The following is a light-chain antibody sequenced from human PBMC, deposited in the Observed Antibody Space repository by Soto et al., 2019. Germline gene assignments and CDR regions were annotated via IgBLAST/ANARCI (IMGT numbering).Light chain of an antibody. CDR1: QRVSNSY. CDR2: GAS. J-gene: IGKJ4*01. Sequence: EIVLTQYPGTLSMSPGERATLSCRASQRVSNSYLAWYQQKPGQAPRLLIFGASSRATGIPDRFSGSGSGRVFTLTIGRLEPEDFAVYCCQQYGSSPALSFGGGTKVEIK. CDR3: QQYGSSPALS. V-gene: IGKV3-20*01.